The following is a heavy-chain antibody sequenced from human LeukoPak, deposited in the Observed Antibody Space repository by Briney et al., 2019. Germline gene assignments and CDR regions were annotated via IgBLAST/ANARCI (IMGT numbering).Heavy chain of an antibody. J-gene: IGHJ1*01. D-gene: IGHD4-11*01. CDR2: IGSDYKT. CDR1: GFTIGGFA. V-gene: IGHV3-23*01. Sequence: GGSLRLSCAASGFTIGGFAMTWVRQAPGKGLEWVSSIGSDYKTHYSESVKGRFAISRDNSQSTVFLQMNSLRAEDTAVYYCAKFTTVNMYFHHWGQGTLVTVSS. CDR3: AKFTTVNMYFHH.